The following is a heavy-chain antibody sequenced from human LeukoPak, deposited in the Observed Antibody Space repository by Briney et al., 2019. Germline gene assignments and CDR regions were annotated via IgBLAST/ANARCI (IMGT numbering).Heavy chain of an antibody. CDR3: ARDFRRHSSGWYRGYYYGMDV. CDR2: IYYSGST. Sequence: SETLSLTCTVSGGSISSYYWSWIRQPPGKGLEWIGYIYYSGSTNYNPSLKSRVTISVDTYKNQFSLKLSSVTAADTAVYYCARDFRRHSSGWYRGYYYGMDVWGQGTTVTVSS. D-gene: IGHD6-19*01. J-gene: IGHJ6*02. CDR1: GGSISSYY. V-gene: IGHV4-59*01.